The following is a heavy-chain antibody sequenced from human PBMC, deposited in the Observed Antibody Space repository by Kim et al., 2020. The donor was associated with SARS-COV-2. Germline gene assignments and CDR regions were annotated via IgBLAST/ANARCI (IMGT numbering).Heavy chain of an antibody. J-gene: IGHJ3*02. CDR3: ARGGSPLLWWASLFDI. D-gene: IGHD1-26*01. CDR2: ISAYNGNT. V-gene: IGHV1-18*04. CDR1: GYTFTSYG. Sequence: ASVKVSCKASGYTFTSYGISWVRQAPGQGLEWMGWISAYNGNTNYAQKLQGRVTMTTDTSTSTAYMELRSLRSDDTAVYYCARGGSPLLWWASLFDIWGQGTMVTVSS.